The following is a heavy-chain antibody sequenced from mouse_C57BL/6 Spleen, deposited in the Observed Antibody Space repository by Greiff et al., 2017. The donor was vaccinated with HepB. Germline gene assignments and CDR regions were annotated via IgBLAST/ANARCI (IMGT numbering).Heavy chain of an antibody. CDR2: ISSGGDYI. D-gene: IGHD1-1*01. CDR3: TRSYYGSSDPYYFDY. Sequence: EVQLVESGEGLVKPGGSLKLSCAASGFTFSSYAMSWVRQTPEKRLEWVAYISSGGDYIYYADTVKGRFTISRDNARNTLYLQMSSLKSEDTAMYYCTRSYYGSSDPYYFDYWGQGTTLTVSS. CDR1: GFTFSSYA. J-gene: IGHJ2*01. V-gene: IGHV5-9-1*02.